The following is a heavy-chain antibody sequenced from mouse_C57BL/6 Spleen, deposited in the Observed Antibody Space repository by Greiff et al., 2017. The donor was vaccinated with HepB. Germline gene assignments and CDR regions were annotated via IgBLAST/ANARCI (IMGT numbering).Heavy chain of an antibody. J-gene: IGHJ1*03. CDR1: GYSFTDYN. Sequence: EVQLQQSGPELVKPGASVKISCKASGYSFTDYNMNWVKQSNGKSLEWIGVINPNYGTTSYNQKFKGKATLTVDQSSSTAYMPLNSLTSEDSAVYYCARWDYSNYVWYFDVWGTGTTVTVSS. CDR2: INPNYGTT. CDR3: ARWDYSNYVWYFDV. D-gene: IGHD2-5*01. V-gene: IGHV1-39*01.